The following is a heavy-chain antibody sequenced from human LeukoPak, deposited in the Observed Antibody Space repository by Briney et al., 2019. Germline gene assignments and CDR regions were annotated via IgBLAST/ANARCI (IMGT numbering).Heavy chain of an antibody. CDR2: IIPIFGTA. D-gene: IGHD6-19*01. Sequence: SVKVSCKASGGTFSSYAISWVRQAPGQGLEWMGGIIPIFGTANYAQKFQGRVTITADKSTSTAYMELSSLRSEDTAVYYCARVSGEWAAVAANDDFDYWGQGTLVTVSS. CDR1: GGTFSSYA. CDR3: ARVSGEWAAVAANDDFDY. J-gene: IGHJ4*02. V-gene: IGHV1-69*06.